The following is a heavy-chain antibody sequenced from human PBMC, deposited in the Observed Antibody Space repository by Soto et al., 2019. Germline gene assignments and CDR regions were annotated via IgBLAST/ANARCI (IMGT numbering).Heavy chain of an antibody. J-gene: IGHJ4*02. V-gene: IGHV6-1*01. Sequence: SEGLXLSFSVLLGIVSSNTASFSGIRSYPSRVLEWLGRTYYRSNCRHDYAVSVKSRITVNPRTSKKHFSLQLNSVTPDDTDVPYCGSAAARSGFEFWGQGTLVAVSS. CDR1: LGIVSSNTAS. D-gene: IGHD6-25*01. CDR2: TYYRSNCRH. CDR3: GSAAARSGFEF.